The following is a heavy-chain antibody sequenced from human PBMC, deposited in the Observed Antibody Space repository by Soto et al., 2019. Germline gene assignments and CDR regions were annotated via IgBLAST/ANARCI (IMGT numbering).Heavy chain of an antibody. CDR1: GFTFNNYA. CDR3: ARVSRAMIVVVITVSFDY. Sequence: PGGSLRLSCVASGFTFNNYALHWVRQAPGKGLEWVAVISYDGSNKYYADSVKGRFTISRDNSKSTLYLEMNSLRAEDTAVYYCARVSRAMIVVVITVSFDYWGQGTLVTVS. D-gene: IGHD3-22*01. CDR2: ISYDGSNK. V-gene: IGHV3-30-3*01. J-gene: IGHJ4*02.